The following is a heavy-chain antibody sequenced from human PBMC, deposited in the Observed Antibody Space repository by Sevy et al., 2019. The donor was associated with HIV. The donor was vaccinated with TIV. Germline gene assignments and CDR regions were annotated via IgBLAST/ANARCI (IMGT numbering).Heavy chain of an antibody. J-gene: IGHJ5*02. CDR2: IYYTGST. CDR1: GGSISSSSYY. Sequence: SETLSLTCSVSGGSISSSSYYWGWIRQPPGKGLEWIGSIYYTGSTYYNPSFKSGVTISVDTSKNQFSLRLSSVTAAXXXXXXXXXXXXGNWFDPWGQGTPVTVSS. V-gene: IGHV4-39*01. CDR3: XXXXXGNWFDP.